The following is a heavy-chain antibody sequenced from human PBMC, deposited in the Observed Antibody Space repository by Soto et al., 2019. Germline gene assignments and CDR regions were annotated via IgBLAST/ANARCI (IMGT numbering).Heavy chain of an antibody. D-gene: IGHD7-27*01. V-gene: IGHV4-59*08. CDR2: VHESGST. CDR1: GDAISNYY. CDR3: ARRTGARITSFFAC. J-gene: IGHJ4*02. Sequence: LQESGPRLVKPSETLSLNCTVSGDAISNYYWRWIRQTPGRGLEWIGCVHESGSTDYNPSLKGRVTIALHTSKSQFSLGLRAATAADAATYYWARRTGARITSFFACSGQGTPVTVSS.